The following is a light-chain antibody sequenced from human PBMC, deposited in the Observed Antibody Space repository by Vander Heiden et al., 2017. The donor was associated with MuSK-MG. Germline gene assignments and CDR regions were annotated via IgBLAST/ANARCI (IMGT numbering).Light chain of an antibody. V-gene: IGLV5-45*01. CDR3: MIWHSSAVV. CDR1: SGINGSTYM. Sequence: AVLTQPASLSASPGAYASLPFTLRSGINGSTYMVYCYPHKPVSPPPYLLRYKSDSDKQQGSGVPTRFSGSKDSSANAGILLISGLQAEDEADYYCMIWHSSAVVFGGGTKLTVL. J-gene: IGLJ2*01. CDR2: YKSDSDK.